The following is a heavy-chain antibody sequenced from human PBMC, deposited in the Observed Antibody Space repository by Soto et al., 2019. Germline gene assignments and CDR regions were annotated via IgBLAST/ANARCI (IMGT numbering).Heavy chain of an antibody. Sequence: GASVKVSCKASGGTFSSYAISWVRQAPGQGLEWMGGIIPIFGTANYAQKFQGRVTITADESTSTAYMELSSLRSEDTAVYYCARRKGYEPPIYYYYGMDVWGQGTTVTVS. D-gene: IGHD1-1*01. V-gene: IGHV1-69*13. CDR3: ARRKGYEPPIYYYYGMDV. J-gene: IGHJ6*02. CDR2: IIPIFGTA. CDR1: GGTFSSYA.